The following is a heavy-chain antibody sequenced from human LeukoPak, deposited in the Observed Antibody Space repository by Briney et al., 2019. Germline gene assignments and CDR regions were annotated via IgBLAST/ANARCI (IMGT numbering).Heavy chain of an antibody. D-gene: IGHD2-21*01. J-gene: IGHJ3*02. V-gene: IGHV3-23*01. Sequence: GGSLRLSCAVSGFIFSDFSMSWVRQAPGKGLEWVSAISGSGGSTYYADSVKGRFTISRDNSKNTLYLQMNSLRAEDTAVYYCAKAWWGLDAFDIWGQGTMVTVSS. CDR3: AKAWWGLDAFDI. CDR1: GFIFSDFS. CDR2: ISGSGGST.